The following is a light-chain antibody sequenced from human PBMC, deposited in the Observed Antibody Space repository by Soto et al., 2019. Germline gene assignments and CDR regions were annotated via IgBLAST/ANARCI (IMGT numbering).Light chain of an antibody. J-gene: IGLJ1*01. Sequence: QSVLTQPHSASGSPGQSVTISCTGTSSDVGGYNYVSWYQQRPGKAPQLILYEVTKRPSGVPGRFSGSKSGNTASLTVSGLQAEDEADYYCNSYAGSNIYVFGTGTKSPS. CDR1: SSDVGGYNY. CDR3: NSYAGSNIYV. CDR2: EVT. V-gene: IGLV2-8*01.